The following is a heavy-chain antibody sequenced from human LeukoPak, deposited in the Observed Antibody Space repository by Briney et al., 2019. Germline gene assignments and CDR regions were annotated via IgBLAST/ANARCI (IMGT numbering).Heavy chain of an antibody. Sequence: SVKVSCKASGGTFSSYAISWVRQAPGQGLEWMGGIIPIFGTANYAQKFQGRVTITADESTNTAYMELSSLRSEDTAVYYCARALAVAGSYLGYFDYWGQGTLVTVSS. D-gene: IGHD6-19*01. CDR3: ARALAVAGSYLGYFDY. V-gene: IGHV1-69*13. CDR1: GGTFSSYA. CDR2: IIPIFGTA. J-gene: IGHJ4*02.